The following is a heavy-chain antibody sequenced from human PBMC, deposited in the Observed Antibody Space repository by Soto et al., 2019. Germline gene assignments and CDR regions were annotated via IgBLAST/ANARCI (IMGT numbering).Heavy chain of an antibody. V-gene: IGHV4-34*01. CDR2: INHSGST. CDR3: AREEWLRLNGFDY. D-gene: IGHD5-12*01. Sequence: SETQSHSWAVYGGAFSGYDWSWIRQPPGKGLEWIGEINHSGSTNYNPSLKSRVTISVDTSKNQFSLKLSSVTAADTAVYYCAREEWLRLNGFDYWGQGISVTVSS. CDR1: GGAFSGYD. J-gene: IGHJ4*02.